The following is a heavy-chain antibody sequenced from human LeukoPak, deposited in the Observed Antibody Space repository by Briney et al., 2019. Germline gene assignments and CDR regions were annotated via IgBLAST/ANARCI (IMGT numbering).Heavy chain of an antibody. CDR2: ISGSGVST. CDR3: AREAEGYSYGHDTYYYGMDV. D-gene: IGHD5-18*01. CDR1: GFRFSSYA. Sequence: GGSLRLSCAASGFRFSSYAMSWVRQAPGKGLEWVSAISGSGVSTYYAGSVKGRFTVSRDNSKNTLYLQMSSLRAEDTAVYYCAREAEGYSYGHDTYYYGMDVWGQGTTVTVSS. V-gene: IGHV3-23*01. J-gene: IGHJ6*02.